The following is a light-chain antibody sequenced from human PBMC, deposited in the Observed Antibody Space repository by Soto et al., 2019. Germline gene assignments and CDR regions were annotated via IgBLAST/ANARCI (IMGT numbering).Light chain of an antibody. CDR3: QQYNRYLLT. CDR2: KAS. CDR1: QNVYSW. V-gene: IGKV1-5*03. Sequence: DIQMTQSPSTLSASVGDRVTITCRASQNVYSWLAWYQQKPGKAPKLLVYKASTLESGVPSRFSGSGSGTEFTLTISSLQPDDFATYYCQQYNRYLLTFGGGTQVEIK. J-gene: IGKJ4*01.